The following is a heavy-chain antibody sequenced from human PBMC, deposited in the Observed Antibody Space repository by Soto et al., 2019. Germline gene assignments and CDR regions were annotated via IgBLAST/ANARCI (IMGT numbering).Heavy chain of an antibody. V-gene: IGHV1-18*01. CDR1: GYNFTSYG. CDR3: ARGLYYSRGRYFDHDAFDI. D-gene: IGHD6-19*01. CDR2: ISPHNDRT. Sequence: QVQLVQSGADVKKPGASVKVSCKASGYNFTSYGISWVRQAPGQGLEWMGWISPHNDRTKYARRFQDRVTMTTETPTSTVYMELGSLRSDDTAVYYCARGLYYSRGRYFDHDAFDIWGQGTVVTVSS. J-gene: IGHJ3*02.